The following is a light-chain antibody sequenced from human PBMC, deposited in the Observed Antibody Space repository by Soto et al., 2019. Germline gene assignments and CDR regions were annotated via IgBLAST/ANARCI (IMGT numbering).Light chain of an antibody. CDR2: KAS. J-gene: IGKJ3*01. V-gene: IGKV1-5*03. CDR3: QQYNSYPLT. Sequence: DIQMTQSPSTLSASVGDRVTITCRASQSISSWLAWYQQKPGKAPKLLIYKASNLESGVASRFSGSGSGTEFTLTISSLQPDDFATYCCQQYNSYPLTFGPGTKGDIK. CDR1: QSISSW.